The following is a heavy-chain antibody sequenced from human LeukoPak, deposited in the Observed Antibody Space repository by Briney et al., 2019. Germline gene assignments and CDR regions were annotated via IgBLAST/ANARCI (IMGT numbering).Heavy chain of an antibody. CDR2: INEDASTI. V-gene: IGHV3-74*03. Sequence: GGSLRLSCVASGFTFGSYWMHWVRQAPGKGLEWVSRINEDASTITYAGSVKGRFTISRENAMNTLYLQMNSLRAEDTAVYYCVRDLILVWTPGDDFDHWGQGTLVTVSS. CDR1: GFTFGSYW. CDR3: VRDLILVWTPGDDFDH. J-gene: IGHJ4*02. D-gene: IGHD3-16*01.